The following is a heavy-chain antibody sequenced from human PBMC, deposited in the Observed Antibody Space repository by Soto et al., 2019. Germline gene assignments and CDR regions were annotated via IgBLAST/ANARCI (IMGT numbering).Heavy chain of an antibody. J-gene: IGHJ4*02. CDR1: GHTFTSYD. Sequence: GASVKVSCKASGHTFTSYDINWVRQATGQGLEWMGWMNPNSGNTGYAQKFRGRVTMTRNTSISTAYMELSSLRSEDTAVYYCARGLSYNWNHRRNDYWGQGTLVTVSS. CDR3: ARGLSYNWNHRRNDY. CDR2: MNPNSGNT. D-gene: IGHD1-20*01. V-gene: IGHV1-8*01.